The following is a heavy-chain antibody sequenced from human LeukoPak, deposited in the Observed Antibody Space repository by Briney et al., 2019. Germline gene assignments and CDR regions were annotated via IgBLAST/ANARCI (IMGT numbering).Heavy chain of an antibody. CDR3: TKEGVEGY. V-gene: IGHV1-2*02. J-gene: IGHJ4*02. CDR2: INPNSGGA. Sequence: ASVKVSCKASGYTFTGYNMHWVRQAPGQGLEWMGWINPNSGGANYAQKFQGRVTMTMDTSINTAYLELGRLTSDDTAVYYCTKEGVEGYWGQGTLVTVSS. CDR1: GYTFTGYN.